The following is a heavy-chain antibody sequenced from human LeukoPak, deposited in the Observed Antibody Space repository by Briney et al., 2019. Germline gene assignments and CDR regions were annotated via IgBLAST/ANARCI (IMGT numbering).Heavy chain of an antibody. CDR2: IDPSDSYT. Sequence: GESLKISCKGSGYSFTSYWISWVRQMPGKGLEWMGRIDPSDSYTNYSPSFQGHVTISADKSISTAYLQWSSLKASDTAMYYCARGESDSPIVVVTAYDYWGQGTLVTVSS. V-gene: IGHV5-10-1*01. CDR1: GYSFTSYW. J-gene: IGHJ4*02. D-gene: IGHD2-21*02. CDR3: ARGESDSPIVVVTAYDY.